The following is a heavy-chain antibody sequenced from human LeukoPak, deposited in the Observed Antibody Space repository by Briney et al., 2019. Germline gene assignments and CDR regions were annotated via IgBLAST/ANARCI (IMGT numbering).Heavy chain of an antibody. Sequence: PGGSLRLSCAASGFTFSSYSMNWVRQAPGKGLEWVSSISSSSSYIYYADSVKGRFTISRDNAKNSLYLQMNSLRAEDTAVYYCAGLIAATRGFGPWGQGTLVTVSS. CDR1: GFTFSSYS. V-gene: IGHV3-21*01. CDR3: AGLIAATRGFGP. CDR2: ISSSSSYI. J-gene: IGHJ5*02. D-gene: IGHD6-13*01.